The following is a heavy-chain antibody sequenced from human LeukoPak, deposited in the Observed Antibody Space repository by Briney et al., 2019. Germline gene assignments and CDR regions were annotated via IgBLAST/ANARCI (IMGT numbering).Heavy chain of an antibody. CDR3: ARMEASDTAMVTG. CDR2: IYYSGST. CDR1: GGSISSYY. J-gene: IGHJ4*02. D-gene: IGHD5-18*01. V-gene: IGHV4-59*08. Sequence: SETLSLTCTVSGGSISSYYWSWIRQPPGKGLEWIGYIYYSGSTNYNPSLKSRVTISVDTSKNQFSLKLSSATAADTAVYYCARMEASDTAMVTGWGQGTLVTVSS.